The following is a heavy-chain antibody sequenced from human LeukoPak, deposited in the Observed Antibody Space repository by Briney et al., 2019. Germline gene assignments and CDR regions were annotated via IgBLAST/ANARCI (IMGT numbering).Heavy chain of an antibody. CDR3: ARARISGSYKWFDP. CDR1: GYTFTSYG. D-gene: IGHD1-26*01. V-gene: IGHV1-18*01. J-gene: IGHJ5*02. Sequence: ASVKVSCKASGYTFTSYGISWVRQAPGQGLEWMRWISAYNGNTNYAQKLQGRVTMTTDTSTSTAYMELRSLRSDDTAVYYCARARISGSYKWFDPWGQGTLVTVSS. CDR2: ISAYNGNT.